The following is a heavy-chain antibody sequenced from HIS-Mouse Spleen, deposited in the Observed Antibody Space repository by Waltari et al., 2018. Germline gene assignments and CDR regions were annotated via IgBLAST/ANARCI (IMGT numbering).Heavy chain of an antibody. J-gene: IGHJ2*01. V-gene: IGHV4-39*07. Sequence: QLQLQESGPGLVKPSETLSLTCTVSGGSISSSSYYWGWIRQPPGKVLGWIGSIYYSGGTYSNPALKSRVTIPVDPSKNQFSLKLSSVTAADTAVYYCAREIPYSSSWYDWYFDLWGRGTLVTVSS. CDR2: IYYSGGT. CDR1: GGSISSSSYY. D-gene: IGHD6-13*01. CDR3: AREIPYSSSWYDWYFDL.